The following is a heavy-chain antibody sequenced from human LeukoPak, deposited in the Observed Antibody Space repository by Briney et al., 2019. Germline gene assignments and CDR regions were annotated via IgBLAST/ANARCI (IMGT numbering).Heavy chain of an antibody. CDR2: ISSISTYN. V-gene: IGHV3-11*05. CDR3: ARDGYCSGGSCYGWFDP. D-gene: IGHD2-15*01. J-gene: IGHJ5*02. Sequence: GGSLRLSCAASGFTFSDYYMNWIRQAPGRGLEWVSYISSISTYNNYADSVKGRFTISRDNAKNSLYLQMNSVRAEDTAVYYCARDGYCSGGSCYGWFDPWGQGTLVTVSS. CDR1: GFTFSDYY.